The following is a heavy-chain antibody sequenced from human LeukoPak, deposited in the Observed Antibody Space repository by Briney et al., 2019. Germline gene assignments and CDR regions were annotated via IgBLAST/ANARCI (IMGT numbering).Heavy chain of an antibody. CDR3: SRAYSYFDY. CDR1: GFTFGDYA. D-gene: IGHD3-16*01. V-gene: IGHV3-49*03. Sequence: GGSLRLSCTASGFTFGDYAVSWFRQAPGKGLEWVGFIRSKVYGGTTEYAASVKGRFTISRDDSKSIAYLQMNSLKTDDTAVYYCSRAYSYFDYWGQGTLVTVSS. CDR2: IRSKVYGGTT. J-gene: IGHJ4*02.